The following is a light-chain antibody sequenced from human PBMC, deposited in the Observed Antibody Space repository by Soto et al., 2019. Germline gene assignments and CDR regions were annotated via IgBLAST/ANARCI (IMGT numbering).Light chain of an antibody. Sequence: QSVLTQPPSASGSPGQSVTISCTGASSDVGSYNYVSWYQQHPGKAPKVIIYEVTKRPSGVPDRFSGSKSGNTASLTVSGLQAEEEPDYYSSPYPGRNPRYPFGPGPKFPVL. CDR3: SPYPGRNPRYP. V-gene: IGLV2-8*01. CDR1: SSDVGSYNY. CDR2: EVT. J-gene: IGLJ1*01.